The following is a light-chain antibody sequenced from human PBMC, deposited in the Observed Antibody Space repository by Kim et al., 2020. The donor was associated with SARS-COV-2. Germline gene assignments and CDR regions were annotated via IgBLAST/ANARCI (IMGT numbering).Light chain of an antibody. Sequence: VSPGESATLSCRASQSVSSNLAWYQQKPGQAPRPLIYGASTRATGIPARFSGSGSGTEFTLTISSLQSEDFAVYYCQQYNNWPQTFGPGTKVDIK. CDR1: QSVSSN. V-gene: IGKV3-15*01. CDR2: GAS. J-gene: IGKJ3*01. CDR3: QQYNNWPQT.